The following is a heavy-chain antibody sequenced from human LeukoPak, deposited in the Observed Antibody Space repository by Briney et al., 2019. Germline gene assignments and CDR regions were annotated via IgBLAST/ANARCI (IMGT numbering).Heavy chain of an antibody. CDR1: GGSFSGYY. D-gene: IGHD5-18*01. Sequence: SETLSLTCAVYGGSFSGYYWSWLRQPPGKGLEWIGEINHSGSTNYNPSLKSRVTISVDTSKNQFSLKLSSVTAADTAVYYCARRGRGGYSYGFVNYWGQGTLVTVSS. V-gene: IGHV4-34*01. CDR2: INHSGST. J-gene: IGHJ4*02. CDR3: ARRGRGGYSYGFVNY.